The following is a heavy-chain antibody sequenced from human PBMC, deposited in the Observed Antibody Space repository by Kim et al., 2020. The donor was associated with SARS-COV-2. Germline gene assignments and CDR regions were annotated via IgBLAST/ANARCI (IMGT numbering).Heavy chain of an antibody. D-gene: IGHD1-26*01. CDR3: ARVKGGSYFNAFDI. V-gene: IGHV3-30*04. Sequence: GGSPRLSCAASGFTFSSYAMHWVRQAPGKGLEWVAVISYDGSNKYYADSVKGRFTISRDNSKNTLYLQMNSLRAEDTAVYYCARVKGGSYFNAFDIWGQGTMVTVSS. CDR1: GFTFSSYA. J-gene: IGHJ3*02. CDR2: ISYDGSNK.